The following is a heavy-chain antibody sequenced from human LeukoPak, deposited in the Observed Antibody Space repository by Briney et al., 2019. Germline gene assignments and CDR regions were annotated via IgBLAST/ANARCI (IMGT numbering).Heavy chain of an antibody. Sequence: GGSLRLSCAASGFTFSSYEMNWVRQAPGKGLEWVSYISSSGSTIYYADSVKGRFTVARDNAKNALYLQMNSLGVEDTAIYYCATKAREAPEWGQGTLVTVSS. J-gene: IGHJ4*02. D-gene: IGHD1/OR15-1a*01. CDR2: ISSSGSTI. V-gene: IGHV3-48*03. CDR3: ATKAREAPE. CDR1: GFTFSSYE.